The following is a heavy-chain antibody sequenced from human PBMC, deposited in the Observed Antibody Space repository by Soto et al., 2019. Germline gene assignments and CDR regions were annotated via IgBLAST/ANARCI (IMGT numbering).Heavy chain of an antibody. Sequence: GGSLRLSCAVSGFSLSNYDMSWVRQAPGKGLEWVSAISGSGSNTYYIDSVKGRFTISRDKSKTTLFLQMNNLRAEDTAVYYCAKGGITLVRGSFDYWGQGALVTVSS. CDR2: ISGSGSNT. CDR1: GFSLSNYD. D-gene: IGHD3-10*01. J-gene: IGHJ4*02. CDR3: AKGGITLVRGSFDY. V-gene: IGHV3-23*01.